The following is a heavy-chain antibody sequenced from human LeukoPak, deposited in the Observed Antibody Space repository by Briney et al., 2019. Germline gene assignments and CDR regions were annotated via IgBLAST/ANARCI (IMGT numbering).Heavy chain of an antibody. Sequence: GGSLRLSCAASGFSFSTYNMNWVRQAPGKGLEWVSSISRGSTYIYYADSVKGRFTISRGNAKNSLYLQMNSLRAEDTAVYYCARDPPFDYWGQGTLVTVSS. CDR3: ARDPPFDY. J-gene: IGHJ4*02. CDR2: ISRGSTYI. V-gene: IGHV3-21*01. CDR1: GFSFSTYN.